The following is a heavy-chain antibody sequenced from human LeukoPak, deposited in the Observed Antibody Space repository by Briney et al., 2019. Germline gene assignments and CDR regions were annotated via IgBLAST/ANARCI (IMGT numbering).Heavy chain of an antibody. CDR3: ARDRYGPGSYYTGALRY. Sequence: GASVKVSCKASGYTFTGYYIHWVRQAPGQGLEWMGWINPNSGGIDYAQKFQGRVTMTRDTSISTAYMELSRLRSDDTAVYYCARDRYGPGSYYTGALRYWGQGTLVTVSS. V-gene: IGHV1-2*02. D-gene: IGHD3-10*01. CDR2: INPNSGGI. CDR1: GYTFTGYY. J-gene: IGHJ4*02.